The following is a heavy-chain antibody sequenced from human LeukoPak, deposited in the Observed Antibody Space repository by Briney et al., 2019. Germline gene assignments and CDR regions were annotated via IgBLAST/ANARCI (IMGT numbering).Heavy chain of an antibody. D-gene: IGHD3-22*01. CDR1: GGTFSSYA. Sequence: GASVKVSCKASGGTFSSYAISWVRQAPGQGLECMGGIIPIFGTANYAQKFQGRVTITTDESTSTAYMELSSLRSEDTAVYYCARELTTYYYDSSGSSLDYWGQGTLVTVSS. CDR2: IIPIFGTA. CDR3: ARELTTYYYDSSGSSLDY. V-gene: IGHV1-69*05. J-gene: IGHJ4*02.